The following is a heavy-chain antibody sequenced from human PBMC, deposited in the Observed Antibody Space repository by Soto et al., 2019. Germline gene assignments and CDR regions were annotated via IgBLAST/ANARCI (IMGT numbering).Heavy chain of an antibody. D-gene: IGHD2-21*01. CDR1: GFTVSAYS. J-gene: IGHJ4*02. CDR2: ISSTGDLI. V-gene: IGHV3-48*02. Sequence: GRSLRLSCLASGFTVSAYSVNWVRQAPGKGLEWISYISSTGDLILYADSVKGRFTIARDIAKNSLYLQMDSLRDEDTAVYYCATWAIAVGGERYWGKGTLVTVPS. CDR3: ATWAIAVGGERY.